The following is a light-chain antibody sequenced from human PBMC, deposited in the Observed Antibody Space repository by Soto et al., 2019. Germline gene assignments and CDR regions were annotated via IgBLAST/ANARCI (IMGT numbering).Light chain of an antibody. CDR3: SSYATGTTLV. CDR2: EVS. Sequence: QSALTQPASVSGSPGQSITISCTGTSSDVGAYKYVTWQQQSPGKAPKLILFEVSNRPSGVSSRFSGSRSGNTASLTISGLHPEDEGYYYCSSYATGTTLVFGGGTKLTVL. J-gene: IGLJ2*01. CDR1: SSDVGAYKY. V-gene: IGLV2-14*01.